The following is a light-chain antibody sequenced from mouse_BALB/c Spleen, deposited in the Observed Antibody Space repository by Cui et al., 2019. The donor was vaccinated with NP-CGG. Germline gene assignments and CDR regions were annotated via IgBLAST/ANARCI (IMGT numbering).Light chain of an antibody. V-gene: IGLV1*01. Sequence: QAVLTQEPAPTTSPGETVTLTCRSSTGSVTTSNYANWVQEKPDHLFTGLIGGTNNRAPGAPARFSGSLIGDKAALTITGAQTEDEAIYFCALWYSNHWVFGGGTKLTVL. CDR1: TGSVTTSNY. CDR3: ALWYSNHWV. J-gene: IGLJ1*01. CDR2: GTN.